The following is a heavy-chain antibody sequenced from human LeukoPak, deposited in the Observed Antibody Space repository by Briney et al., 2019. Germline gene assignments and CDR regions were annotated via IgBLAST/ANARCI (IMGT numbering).Heavy chain of an antibody. Sequence: PSETLSLTCTVSGGSISSYYWSWIRQPPGKGLEWIGYIYYSGSTNHNPSLKSRVTISVDTSKNQFSLKLSSVTAADTAVYYCARARSGYLYVFDYWGQGTLVTVSS. CDR1: GGSISSYY. CDR2: IYYSGST. J-gene: IGHJ4*02. D-gene: IGHD3-3*01. V-gene: IGHV4-59*01. CDR3: ARARSGYLYVFDY.